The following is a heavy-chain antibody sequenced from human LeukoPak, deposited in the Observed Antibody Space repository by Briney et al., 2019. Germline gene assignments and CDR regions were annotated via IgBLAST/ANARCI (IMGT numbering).Heavy chain of an antibody. CDR3: ARSPPKTYHCDY. V-gene: IGHV1-2*02. CDR1: GYTFTGYY. D-gene: IGHD2-2*02. CDR2: INPNSGGT. J-gene: IGHJ4*02. Sequence: ASVKVSCKASGYTFTGYYMHWVRQAPGQGLEWMGWINPNSGGTNYAQKFQGRVTMTRDTSINTAYMELSRLRTDDTVVYYCARSPPKTYHCDYWGQGTLVTVSS.